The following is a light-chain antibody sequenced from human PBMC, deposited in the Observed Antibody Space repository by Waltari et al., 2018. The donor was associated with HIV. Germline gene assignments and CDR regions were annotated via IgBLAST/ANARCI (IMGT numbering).Light chain of an antibody. CDR3: LLSYAGARPVI. V-gene: IGLV7-46*01. Sequence: AVVTQEPSLTVSPGGTVPLTCGSSPGAVSSGHYPYWFQHKPVQAPRTLIYDTNNKHSGTPARFSGWLLGDKAALTLSGAQPEDEAKYYCLLSYAGARPVIFGGGTQLTVL. CDR2: DTN. CDR1: PGAVSSGHY. J-gene: IGLJ2*01.